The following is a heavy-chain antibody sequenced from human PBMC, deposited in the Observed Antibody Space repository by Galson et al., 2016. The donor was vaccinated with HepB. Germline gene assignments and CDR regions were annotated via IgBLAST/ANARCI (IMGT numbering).Heavy chain of an antibody. CDR3: AGAQGYCDSTTCYGKFDP. J-gene: IGHJ5*02. D-gene: IGHD2-2*01. V-gene: IGHV3-66*01. Sequence: SLRLSCAGSGFTVSTNYMTWVRQPPGKGLEWVSVIYRGDGTYYADSVKGRFTISRDNFKNTLYLQMNSLRAEDTAVYYCAGAQGYCDSTTCYGKFDPWGQGTLVTVSS. CDR1: GFTVSTNY. CDR2: IYRGDGT.